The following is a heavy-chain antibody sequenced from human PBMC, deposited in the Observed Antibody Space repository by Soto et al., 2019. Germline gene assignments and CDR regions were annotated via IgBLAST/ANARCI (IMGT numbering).Heavy chain of an antibody. CDR1: GASISTGGYS. CDR2: IYESGRT. V-gene: IGHV4-30-2*01. J-gene: IGHJ5*02. Sequence: SETLSLTCIVSGASISTGGYSWSWIRQPPGKGPEWIGYIYESGRTYYKPSLKSRASISMDKSRNQFSVRLTSVTAADTAVYFCARGDRYSGSFSDYFDPWGQGTLVTVSS. D-gene: IGHD1-26*01. CDR3: ARGDRYSGSFSDYFDP.